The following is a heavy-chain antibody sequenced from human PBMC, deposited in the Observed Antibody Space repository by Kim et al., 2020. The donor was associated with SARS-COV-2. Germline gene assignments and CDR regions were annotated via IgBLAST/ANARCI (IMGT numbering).Heavy chain of an antibody. Sequence: SSTSYADSVKGRFTISRDNAKNTLYLQMNSLRAEDTAVYYCARDSTYYDIWGQGTLVTVSS. CDR3: ARDSTYYDI. D-gene: IGHD3-9*01. CDR2: SST. J-gene: IGHJ4*02. V-gene: IGHV3-74*01.